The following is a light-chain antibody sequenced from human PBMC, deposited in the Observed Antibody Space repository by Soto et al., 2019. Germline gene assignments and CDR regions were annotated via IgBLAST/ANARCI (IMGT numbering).Light chain of an antibody. J-gene: IGLJ1*01. CDR1: SSNIASFE. CDR2: DTS. CDR3: QSYDNTLTASYV. V-gene: IGLV1-40*01. Sequence: QSVLTPPPSGSGGPGQRVTISCTGSSSNIASFEVHWYQQLPGTAPKLLIYDTSNRPSGVPDRFSGSKSGTSASLAITGLQAEAEADYYCQSYDNTLTASYVFGTGTKVPVL.